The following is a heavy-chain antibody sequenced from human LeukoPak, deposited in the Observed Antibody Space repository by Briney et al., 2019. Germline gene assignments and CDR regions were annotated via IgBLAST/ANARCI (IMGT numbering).Heavy chain of an antibody. CDR1: GSTVTSYG. D-gene: IGHD3-22*01. Sequence: ASVKLSCTASGSTVTSYGISWVRQAPGQRLEWMGWISAYNGNTNYAQKLQGRVTMTTDTSTSTAYMALRSLRSDDTAVYYCAREHYYDSSGYDIDYWGQGTLVTVSS. V-gene: IGHV1-18*01. J-gene: IGHJ4*02. CDR3: AREHYYDSSGYDIDY. CDR2: ISAYNGNT.